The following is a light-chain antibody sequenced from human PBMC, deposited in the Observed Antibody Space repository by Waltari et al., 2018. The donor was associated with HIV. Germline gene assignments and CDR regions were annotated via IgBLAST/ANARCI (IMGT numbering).Light chain of an antibody. CDR2: GNS. CDR1: SSNIGAGYA. CDR3: QSYDSSLSNWV. V-gene: IGLV1-40*01. Sequence: QSVLTQPPSVSGAPGQRVTISCTGSSSNIGAGYAVHWYQQLPGTAPKLLIYGNSNRPSGVPDRFSGSKSGTSASLAITGLQPDDETDYYCQSYDSSLSNWVFGGGTKLTVL. J-gene: IGLJ3*02.